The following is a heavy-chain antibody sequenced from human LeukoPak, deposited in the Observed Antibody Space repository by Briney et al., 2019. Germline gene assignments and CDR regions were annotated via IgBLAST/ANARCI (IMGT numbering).Heavy chain of an antibody. V-gene: IGHV3-9*01. J-gene: IGHJ4*02. CDR1: GFTFDDYA. Sequence: GRSLRLSCAASGFTFDDYAMHWVRHAPGKGLEWVSGIRWDSGTIGYADSVKGRFTISRDNSKSTLYLQINSLRAEDTAVYYCAKSGYNRFDYWGQGTLVTVSS. CDR3: AKSGYNRFDY. CDR2: IRWDSGTI. D-gene: IGHD5-24*01.